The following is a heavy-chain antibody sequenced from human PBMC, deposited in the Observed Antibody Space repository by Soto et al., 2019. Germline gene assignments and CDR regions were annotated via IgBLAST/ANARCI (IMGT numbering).Heavy chain of an antibody. V-gene: IGHV6-1*01. CDR2: TYYWSKWYN. J-gene: IGHJ6*02. Sequence: SQTLSLTCAISGDSVSSNSAAWNWIRQSPSRGLEWLGRTYYWSKWYNDYAVSVKSRITINPDTSYNQFSLQLNSVTPEDTAIYYCARSPREYDSSSYRYLYYSMDVWGQGTTVTVSS. CDR1: GDSVSSNSAA. D-gene: IGHD3-22*01. CDR3: ARSPREYDSSSYRYLYYSMDV.